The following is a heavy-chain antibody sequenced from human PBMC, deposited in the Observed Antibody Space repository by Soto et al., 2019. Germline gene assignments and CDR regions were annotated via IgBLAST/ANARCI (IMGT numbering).Heavy chain of an antibody. CDR3: ARSGYSYGPNPLLY. CDR2: IYYSGST. CDR1: GGSISRGGYY. V-gene: IGHV4-31*03. J-gene: IGHJ4*02. D-gene: IGHD5-18*01. Sequence: QVQLQESGPGLVKPSQTLSLPCTVSGGSISRGGYYWSWIRPHPGKGLEWIGYIYYSGSTYYNPSLKSRVTISVDTSKNQFSLKLSSVTAADTAVYYCARSGYSYGPNPLLYWGQGTLVTVSS.